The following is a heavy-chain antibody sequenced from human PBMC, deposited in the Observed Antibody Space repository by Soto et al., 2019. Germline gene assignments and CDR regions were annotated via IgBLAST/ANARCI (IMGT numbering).Heavy chain of an antibody. Sequence: SETLSLTCTVSGGSISSTSHYWVWIRQPPGKGLEWIGSFYYSGSTYYNPSLKGRVTISVDTSENQFSLKLSSVTAADTAVYYCARQVVDGTVAGTGSFDYWGQGTLVT. CDR1: GGSISSTSHY. J-gene: IGHJ4*02. V-gene: IGHV4-39*01. CDR3: ARQVVDGTVAGTGSFDY. D-gene: IGHD6-19*01. CDR2: FYYSGST.